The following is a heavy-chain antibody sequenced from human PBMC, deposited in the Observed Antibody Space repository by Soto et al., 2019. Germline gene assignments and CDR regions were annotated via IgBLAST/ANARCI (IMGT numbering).Heavy chain of an antibody. CDR1: GYTFTSYG. CDR3: ARTGLWFGESPNWFAP. J-gene: IGHJ5*02. CDR2: ISAYNGNT. D-gene: IGHD3-10*01. Sequence: EASVKVSCKASGYTFTSYGISWVRQAPGQGLEWMGWISAYNGNTNYAQKLQGRVTMTTDTSTSTAYMELRSLRSDDTAVYYCARTGLWFGESPNWFAPWGQGTLVTVSS. V-gene: IGHV1-18*01.